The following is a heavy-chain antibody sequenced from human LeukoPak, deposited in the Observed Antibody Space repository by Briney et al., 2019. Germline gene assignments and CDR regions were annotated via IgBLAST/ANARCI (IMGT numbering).Heavy chain of an antibody. V-gene: IGHV1-18*04. Sequence: GASVKVSCKASGYTFTSYGISWVRQAPGQGLEWMGWISAYNGNTNYAQKLQGRGTMTTDTSTSTHYMELRSLRSVHTPVYYCARKLDYDWFDPWGQGTLVTVSS. D-gene: IGHD3/OR15-3a*01. CDR2: ISAYNGNT. CDR3: ARKLDYDWFDP. J-gene: IGHJ5*02. CDR1: GYTFTSYG.